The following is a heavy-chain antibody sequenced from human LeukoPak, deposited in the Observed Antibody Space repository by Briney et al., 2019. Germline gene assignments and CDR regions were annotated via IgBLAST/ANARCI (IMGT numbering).Heavy chain of an antibody. CDR1: GFTFSSYG. J-gene: IGHJ6*03. V-gene: IGHV3-30*02. Sequence: GGSLRLSCAASGFTFSSYGMHWVRQAPGKGLEWVAFIRYDGSNKYYADSVKGRFTISRDNSKNTLYLQMNSLRAEDTAVYYCAKANSSSPGDYYYYYMDVWGKGTTVTVSS. CDR3: AKANSSSPGDYYYYYMDV. CDR2: IRYDGSNK. D-gene: IGHD6-6*01.